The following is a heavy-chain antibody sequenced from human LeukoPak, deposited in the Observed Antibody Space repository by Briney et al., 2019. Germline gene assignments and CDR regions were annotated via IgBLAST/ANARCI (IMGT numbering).Heavy chain of an antibody. CDR1: GFTFSSYA. Sequence: PGGSLRLSCAASGFTFSSYAMSWVRQAPGKGLEWVSAISGSGGSTYYADSVKGRFTISRDNSKNTLYLQMNSLRAEDTAVYHCAKYLPLVVAASDNWFDPWGQGTLVTVSS. CDR3: AKYLPLVVAASDNWFDP. D-gene: IGHD2-15*01. CDR2: ISGSGGST. J-gene: IGHJ5*02. V-gene: IGHV3-23*01.